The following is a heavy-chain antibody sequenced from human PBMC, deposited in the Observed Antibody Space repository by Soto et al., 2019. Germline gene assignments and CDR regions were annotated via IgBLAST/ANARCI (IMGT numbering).Heavy chain of an antibody. CDR2: VYHSGST. V-gene: IGHV4-31*03. J-gene: IGHJ4*03. CDR1: GDSIRGGGHY. D-gene: IGHD7-27*01. Sequence: QVQLQESGPGLVKPSQTLSLTCSVSGDSIRGGGHYWNWIRQFPGKGLEWIGYVYHSGSTHYNPSLRWRLTMSVDSSKNRLSLRLISVTDADTALYYCARDTGLAPTVWGYWGHGTQVTVSS. CDR3: ARDTGLAPTVWGY.